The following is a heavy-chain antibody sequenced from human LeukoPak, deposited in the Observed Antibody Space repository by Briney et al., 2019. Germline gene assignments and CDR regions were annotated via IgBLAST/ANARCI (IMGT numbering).Heavy chain of an antibody. Sequence: GGSLRLSCAASGLTFSSYEMNWVRQASGKGLEWVSYISSSGSTIYYADSVKGRFTISRDNAKNSLYLQMNSLRAEDTAVYYCARTLGYCSGGSCITDFDYWGQGTLVTVSS. CDR1: GLTFSSYE. D-gene: IGHD2-15*01. CDR2: ISSSGSTI. V-gene: IGHV3-48*03. CDR3: ARTLGYCSGGSCITDFDY. J-gene: IGHJ4*02.